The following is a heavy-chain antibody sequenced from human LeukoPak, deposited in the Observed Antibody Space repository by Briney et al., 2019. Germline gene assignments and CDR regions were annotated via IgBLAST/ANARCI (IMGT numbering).Heavy chain of an antibody. CDR3: ARLAEAWFDP. Sequence: SQTLSLTCTVSGVSISSGGYYWSWIRQHPGKGLEWIGYIYYSGSTYYNPSLKSRVTISVDTSKNQFSLKLSSVTAADTAVYYCARLAEAWFDPWGQGTLVTVSS. CDR1: GVSISSGGYY. D-gene: IGHD6-19*01. J-gene: IGHJ5*02. CDR2: IYYSGST. V-gene: IGHV4-31*03.